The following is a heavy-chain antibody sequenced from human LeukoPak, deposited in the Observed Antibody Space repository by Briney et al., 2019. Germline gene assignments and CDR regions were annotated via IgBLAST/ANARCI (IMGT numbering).Heavy chain of an antibody. V-gene: IGHV1-69*13. CDR2: IIPIFGTA. J-gene: IGHJ6*03. CDR3: ASHPNDFWSGPAQWYYMDV. CDR1: GGTFSSYA. D-gene: IGHD3-3*01. Sequence: SVKVSCKASGGTFSSYAISWVRQAPGQGLEWMGGIIPIFGTANYAQKFQGRVTITADESTSTAYMELSSLRSEDAAVYYCASHPNDFWSGPAQWYYMDVWGKGTTVTVSS.